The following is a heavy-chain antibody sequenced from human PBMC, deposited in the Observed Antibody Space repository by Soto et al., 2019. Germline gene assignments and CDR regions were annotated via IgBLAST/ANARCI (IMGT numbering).Heavy chain of an antibody. D-gene: IGHD4-17*01. CDR2: IYYSGST. Sequence: QLQLQESGPGLVKPSETLSLTCTVSGGSISSSSYYWGWIRQPPGKGLEWIGSIYYSGSTYYNPSLKSRVTISVDTSKNQFSLKLSSVTAADTAVYYCARHHGATVTTGFDYWGQGTLVTVSS. J-gene: IGHJ4*02. CDR3: ARHHGATVTTGFDY. CDR1: GGSISSSSYY. V-gene: IGHV4-39*01.